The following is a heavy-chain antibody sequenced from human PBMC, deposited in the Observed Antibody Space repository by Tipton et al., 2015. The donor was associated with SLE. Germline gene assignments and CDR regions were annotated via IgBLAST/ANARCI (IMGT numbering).Heavy chain of an antibody. CDR3: ALNVLRSFDWLFS. CDR1: GFTFSDHY. CDR2: INWTGDRT. D-gene: IGHD3-9*01. Sequence: SLRLSWAASGFTFSDHYMSWIRQAPGKGLEWVAGINWTGDRTEYGDSVKGRFTISRDNAKNTLYLEMSSLRADDTAVYYCALNVLRSFDWLFSWGQGTLVTVSS. V-gene: IGHV3-20*04. J-gene: IGHJ5*01.